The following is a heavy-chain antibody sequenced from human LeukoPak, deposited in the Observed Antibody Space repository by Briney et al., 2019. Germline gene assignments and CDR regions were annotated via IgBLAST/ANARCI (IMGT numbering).Heavy chain of an antibody. CDR2: ISAYNGNT. CDR3: ATVGIASSSPFDY. V-gene: IGHV1-18*01. Sequence: ASVKVSCKASGYTFTSYGISWVRQAPGQGLEWMGWISAYNGNTNYAQKLQGRVTMTEDTSTDTAYMELSSLRSEDTAVYYCATVGIASSSPFDYWGQGTLVTVSS. D-gene: IGHD6-6*01. CDR1: GYTFTSYG. J-gene: IGHJ4*02.